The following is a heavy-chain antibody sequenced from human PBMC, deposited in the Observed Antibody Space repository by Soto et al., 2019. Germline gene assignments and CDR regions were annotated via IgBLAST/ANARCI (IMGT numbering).Heavy chain of an antibody. CDR2: FFGSEST. CDR1: GGSISSYY. V-gene: IGHV4-59*01. D-gene: IGHD3-22*01. Sequence: ETLSLTCTVSGGSISSYYWAWIRQPPGKGLEWIGYFFGSESTNYNPSLKSRVTISVDTSRNQFSLELTSVTAADTAVYYCARAEGGMIVVNWAQGTLVTVSS. J-gene: IGHJ1*01. CDR3: ARAEGGMIVVN.